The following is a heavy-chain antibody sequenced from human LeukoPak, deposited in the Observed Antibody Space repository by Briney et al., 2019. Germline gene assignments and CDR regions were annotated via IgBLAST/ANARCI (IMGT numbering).Heavy chain of an antibody. Sequence: SETLSLTCAVFGRSIIGYHWNWIRQSPGKGLEWIGEINHSGSANYNPSFNSRVTISLDTSKNQFSLELRSVTAADTAVYYCARDPTTVVSVPYYFDDWGQGTLVTVS. J-gene: IGHJ4*02. V-gene: IGHV4-34*01. CDR2: INHSGSA. CDR1: GRSIIGYH. CDR3: ARDPTTVVSVPYYFDD. D-gene: IGHD4-23*01.